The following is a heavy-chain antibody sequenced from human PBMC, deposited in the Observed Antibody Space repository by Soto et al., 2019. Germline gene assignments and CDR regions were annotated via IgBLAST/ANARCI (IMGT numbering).Heavy chain of an antibody. D-gene: IGHD3-9*01. V-gene: IGHV2-5*02. CDR2: IYWDDDR. J-gene: IGHJ5*02. CDR1: GCSIITSGVG. CDR3: AQRVICSHFDWSIGWFDP. Sequence: QITLKESGPTLVTPTQTLTLTCTFSGCSIITSGVGVCWIRQPPGRALEWLALIYWDDDRRYRPSLRSRLTITTDTSQIQVIRTMTNMDSVDTATYYCAQRVICSHFDWSIGWFDPWGEGTLVTVSS.